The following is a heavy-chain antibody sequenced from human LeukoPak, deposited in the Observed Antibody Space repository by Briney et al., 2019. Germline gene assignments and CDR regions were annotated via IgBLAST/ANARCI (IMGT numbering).Heavy chain of an antibody. CDR1: GFTFSSYS. CDR3: ARGFSGSFGFDY. Sequence: RPGGSLRLSCAASGFTFSSYSMNWVRQAPGKGLEWVSYISSSRSTTHYADSVKGRFTIPRDNAKNSLYLQMNSLRAEDTAVYYCARGFSGSFGFDYRGQGTLVTVYS. V-gene: IGHV3-48*04. CDR2: ISSSRSTT. J-gene: IGHJ4*02. D-gene: IGHD5-18*01.